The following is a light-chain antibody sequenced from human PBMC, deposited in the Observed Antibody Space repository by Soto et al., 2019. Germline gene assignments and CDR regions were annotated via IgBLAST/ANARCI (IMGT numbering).Light chain of an antibody. CDR2: DAS. J-gene: IGKJ4*01. V-gene: IGKV3-11*01. Sequence: EIVLTQSPATLSLSPRERASLSCRASQSVSSSLAWYQQKPGQSPRLLIYDASNRATGIPARFSGSRSGTDFTLTIISLDPEDFAAYYCRQRSIWPPLTFGGGTKLEIK. CDR3: RQRSIWPPLT. CDR1: QSVSSS.